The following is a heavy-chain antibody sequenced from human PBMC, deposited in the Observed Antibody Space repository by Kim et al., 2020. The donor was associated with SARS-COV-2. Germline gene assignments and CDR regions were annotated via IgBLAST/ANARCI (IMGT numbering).Heavy chain of an antibody. J-gene: IGHJ2*01. CDR1: GFTFSSYD. CDR2: IGTAGDT. D-gene: IGHD6-19*01. Sequence: GGSLRLSCAASGFTFSSYDMHWVRQATGKGLEWVSSIGTAGDTYYPGSVMDRFTISSENAKNSLYLQMNNLLAGDTTVYYCARARSVAWAGAGTGYFDL. V-gene: IGHV3-13*01. CDR3: ARARSVAWAGAGTGYFDL.